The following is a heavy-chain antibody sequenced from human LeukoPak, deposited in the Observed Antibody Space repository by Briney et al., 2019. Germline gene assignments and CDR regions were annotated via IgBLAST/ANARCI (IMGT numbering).Heavy chain of an antibody. CDR2: IKQDGSDK. V-gene: IGHV3-7*01. CDR1: GFIFSSHI. D-gene: IGHD2-8*02. Sequence: GGSLRLSCAASGFIFSSHIISWVRQAPGKGLEWVANIKQDGSDKYYVDSVKGRFTISRDNAKNSLLLQMNSLRVEDTAVYYCARDGGTGMEPSGAFDIWGQGTMVTVSS. CDR3: ARDGGTGMEPSGAFDI. J-gene: IGHJ3*02.